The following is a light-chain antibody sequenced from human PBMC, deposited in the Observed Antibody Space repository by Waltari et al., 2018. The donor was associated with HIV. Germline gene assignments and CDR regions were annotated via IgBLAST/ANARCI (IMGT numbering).Light chain of an antibody. CDR3: AAWDDSLNGLWV. CDR1: SSNFGSNT. V-gene: IGLV1-44*01. CDR2: SNI. Sequence: QSVLNQPPSASGTPGQRVTISCSGRSSNFGSNTVNCYQQLPGTAPKLLIYSNIQRPSGVPDRFSGSKSGTSASLAISGLQSDDEADYYCAAWDDSLNGLWVFGGGTKLTVL. J-gene: IGLJ3*02.